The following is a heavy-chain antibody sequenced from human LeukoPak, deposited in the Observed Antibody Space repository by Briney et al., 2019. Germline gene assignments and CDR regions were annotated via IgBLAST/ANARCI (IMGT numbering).Heavy chain of an antibody. CDR3: ARFRAGYSYGAFDY. J-gene: IGHJ4*02. Sequence: ETLSLTCTVSGGSISSYYWSWIRQPAGKGLEWIGRIYTSGSTNYNPSLKSRATMSVDTSKNQFSLKLSSVTAADTAVYYCARFRAGYSYGAFDYWGQGTLVTVSS. CDR2: IYTSGST. CDR1: GGSISSYY. V-gene: IGHV4-4*07. D-gene: IGHD5-18*01.